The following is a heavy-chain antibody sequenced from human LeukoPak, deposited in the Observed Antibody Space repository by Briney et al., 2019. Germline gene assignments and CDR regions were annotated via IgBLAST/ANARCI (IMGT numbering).Heavy chain of an antibody. Sequence: ASVTVSCKVSGYTLTELSMHWVRQAPGKGLEWTGGFDPEDGETIYAQKFQGRVTMTEDTSTDTAYMELSSLRSEDTAVYYCATVGATTGALVYYFDYWGQGTLVTVSS. CDR2: FDPEDGET. CDR3: ATVGATTGALVYYFDY. CDR1: GYTLTELS. V-gene: IGHV1-24*01. J-gene: IGHJ4*02. D-gene: IGHD1-26*01.